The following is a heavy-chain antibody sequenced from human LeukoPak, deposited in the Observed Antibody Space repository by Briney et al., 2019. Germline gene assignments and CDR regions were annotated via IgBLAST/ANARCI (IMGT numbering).Heavy chain of an antibody. CDR1: GFTFSSYG. J-gene: IGHJ4*02. Sequence: PGRSPRLSCAASGFTFSSYGMHWVRQAPGKGLEWVAVIWYDGSNKYYADSVKGRFTISRDNSKNTLYLQMNSLRAEDTAVYYCARDPWHPAAAGTWGGDYWGQGTLVTVSS. D-gene: IGHD6-13*01. V-gene: IGHV3-33*01. CDR3: ARDPWHPAAAGTWGGDY. CDR2: IWYDGSNK.